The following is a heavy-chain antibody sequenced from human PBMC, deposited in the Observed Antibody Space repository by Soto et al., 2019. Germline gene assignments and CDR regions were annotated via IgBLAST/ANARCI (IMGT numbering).Heavy chain of an antibody. CDR2: ISSSSSYI. CDR1: GFTFSSYS. CDR3: ARVVSSGFGVDY. J-gene: IGHJ4*02. V-gene: IGHV3-21*01. D-gene: IGHD6-19*01. Sequence: EVQLVESGGGLVKPGGSLRLSCAASGFTFSSYSMNWVRQAPGKGLEWVSSISSSSSYIYYADSVKGRFTISRDNANNSLYLQMNSLRAEDTAVYYCARVVSSGFGVDYWGQGTLVTVSS.